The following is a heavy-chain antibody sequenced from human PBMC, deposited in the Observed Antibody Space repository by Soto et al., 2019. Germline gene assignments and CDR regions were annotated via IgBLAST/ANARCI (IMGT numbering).Heavy chain of an antibody. CDR2: IYSGGST. CDR1: GFTVSSNY. J-gene: IGHJ4*02. V-gene: IGHV3-66*01. Sequence: EVQLVESGGGLVQPGGSLRLSCAASGFTVSSNYMSWVRQAPGKGLEWVSVIYSGGSTYYADSVKGRFTISRDNSKNTRYLQMNSLRAEDTAVYYCATKDPYSGSYSLDYWGQGTLVTVSS. D-gene: IGHD1-26*01. CDR3: ATKDPYSGSYSLDY.